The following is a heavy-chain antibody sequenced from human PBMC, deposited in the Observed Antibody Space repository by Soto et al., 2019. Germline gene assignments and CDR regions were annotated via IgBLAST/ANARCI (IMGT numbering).Heavy chain of an antibody. CDR3: VRGGSNYAS. V-gene: IGHV3-7*01. Sequence: EVQLVETGGGLVQHGGSLRLSCTASGFTFSDSWMTWVRQAPGKGLEWVARIKPDESEKKYADSVKGRFSISRENAKNTMYLQMDSLRGEDTAVYYCVRGGSNYASWGQGTLVTVSS. D-gene: IGHD4-4*01. CDR2: IKPDESEK. J-gene: IGHJ5*02. CDR1: GFTFSDSW.